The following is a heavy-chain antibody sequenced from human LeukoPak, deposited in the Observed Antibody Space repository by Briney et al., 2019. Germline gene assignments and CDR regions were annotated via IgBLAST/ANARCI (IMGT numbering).Heavy chain of an antibody. CDR3: ARGGDNYYDSSGYYY. J-gene: IGHJ4*02. CDR2: INPNSGGT. D-gene: IGHD3-22*01. CDR1: GGTFSSYA. V-gene: IGHV1-2*02. Sequence: ASVKVSCKASGGTFSSYAISWVRQAPGQGLEWMGWINPNSGGTNYAQKFQGRVTMTRDTSISTACMELSRLRSDDTAVYYCARGGDNYYDSSGYYYWGQGTLVTVSS.